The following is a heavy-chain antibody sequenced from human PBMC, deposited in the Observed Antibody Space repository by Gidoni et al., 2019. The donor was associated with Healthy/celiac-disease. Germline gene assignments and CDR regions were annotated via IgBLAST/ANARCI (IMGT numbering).Heavy chain of an antibody. CDR1: GFTFRSYA. V-gene: IGHV3-30-3*01. CDR2: ISYDGSNK. CDR3: AREEYYYGSGSYYYFDY. D-gene: IGHD3-10*01. Sequence: QVQLVESGGGVVQPGRSLRLSCAASGFTFRSYAMHWVRQAPGKGLGWVAVISYDGSNKYYADSVKGRFTISRDNSKNTLYLQMNSLRAEDTAVYYCAREEYYYGSGSYYYFDYWGQGTLVTVSS. J-gene: IGHJ4*02.